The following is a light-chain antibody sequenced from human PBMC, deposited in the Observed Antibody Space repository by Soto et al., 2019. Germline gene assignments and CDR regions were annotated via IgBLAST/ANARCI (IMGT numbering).Light chain of an antibody. J-gene: IGKJ4*01. Sequence: DIQMTQSPSSLSAYIGDRVNITCRASQDIRKYLAWYQHKPGKGPRLLISAASTLQSGVPSRFSGSGYGTDYTLSISSLQSEDVGDYYCQRYNGAPLTFGGGTKLEI. CDR3: QRYNGAPLT. CDR2: AAS. CDR1: QDIRKY. V-gene: IGKV1-27*01.